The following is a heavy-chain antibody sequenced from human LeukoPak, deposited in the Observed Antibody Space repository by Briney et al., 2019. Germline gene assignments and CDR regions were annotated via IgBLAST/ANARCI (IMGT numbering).Heavy chain of an antibody. D-gene: IGHD3-10*01. J-gene: IGHJ4*02. V-gene: IGHV4-59*01. CDR1: GGSFSGYY. CDR3: ARGPDYYDY. Sequence: SETLSLTCAVYGGSFSGYYWSWIRQPPGKGLEWIGYIYYSGRTNYNPSLKSRVTISVDTSKNQFSLKLSSVTAADTAVYYCARGPDYYDYWGQGTLVTVSS. CDR2: IYYSGRT.